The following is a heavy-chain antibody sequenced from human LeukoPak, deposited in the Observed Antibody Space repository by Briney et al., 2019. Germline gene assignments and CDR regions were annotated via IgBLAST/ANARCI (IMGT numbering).Heavy chain of an antibody. J-gene: IGHJ4*02. D-gene: IGHD5-12*01. CDR3: ARGDDYKSTLFDY. V-gene: IGHV4-59*01. Sequence: SETLSLTCTVSGASISRYFWNWIRQPLGKELEWIGYISSGGSTNYNPSLKSRVTISIDTSKNQFSLKLTSATAADTAVYYCARGDDYKSTLFDYWGQGTLVTVSS. CDR1: GASISRYF. CDR2: ISSGGST.